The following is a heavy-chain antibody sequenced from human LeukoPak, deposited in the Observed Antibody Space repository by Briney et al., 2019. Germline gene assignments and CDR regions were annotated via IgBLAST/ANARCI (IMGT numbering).Heavy chain of an antibody. CDR2: INPNSGGT. CDR1: GYTFTGYY. J-gene: IGHJ3*02. V-gene: IGHV1-2*02. CDR3: ARVRGLGYCSGGSCNGAFDI. D-gene: IGHD2-15*01. Sequence: ASVKVSRKASGYTFTGYYMHWVRQAPGQGLEWMGWINPNSGGTNYAQKFQGRVTMTRDRSITTAYMELSRLRSDDTAVYYCARVRGLGYCSGGSCNGAFDIWGQGTMVTVSS.